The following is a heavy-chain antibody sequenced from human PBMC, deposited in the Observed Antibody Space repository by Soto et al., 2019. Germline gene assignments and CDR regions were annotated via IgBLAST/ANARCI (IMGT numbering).Heavy chain of an antibody. CDR3: ARGGTIFGVVITDYYYYYGMDV. CDR1: GYNFTSYD. Sequence: ASVKVSCKASGYNFTSYDINWVRQATGQGLEWMGWMNPNSGNTGYAQKFQGRVTMTRNTSISTAYMELSSLRSEDTAVYYCARGGTIFGVVITDYYYYYGMDVWGQGTTVTVSS. J-gene: IGHJ6*02. CDR2: MNPNSGNT. V-gene: IGHV1-8*01. D-gene: IGHD3-3*01.